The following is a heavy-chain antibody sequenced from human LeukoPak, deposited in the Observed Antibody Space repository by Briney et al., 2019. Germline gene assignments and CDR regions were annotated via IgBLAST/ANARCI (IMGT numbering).Heavy chain of an antibody. Sequence: SETLSLTCTVSGGSINSGDYYWNWIRQSPGKGLEWIGYIYYNGRTYYNPSLKSRVTISVDTSKNQFSLKLSSVTAADTAVYYCARIHYYYYAMDVWGQGTTVTVSS. V-gene: IGHV4-30-4*01. CDR2: IYYNGRT. CDR1: GGSINSGDYY. J-gene: IGHJ6*02. CDR3: ARIHYYYYAMDV.